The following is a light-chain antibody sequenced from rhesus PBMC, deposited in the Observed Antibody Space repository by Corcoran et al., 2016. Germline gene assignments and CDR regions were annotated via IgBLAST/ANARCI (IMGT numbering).Light chain of an antibody. CDR1: SSDLGGYNY. V-gene: IGLV2-23*01. J-gene: IGLJ1*01. CDR2: DVI. Sequence: QAALPQPPSVSGSPGQSVTISCTGSSSDLGGYNYVSWYQQHPGIAPKLMIYDVIKRPSGVSDRFSGSKSGNTASLTISGLQAEDEADYYCSSYSGSNTDCIFGGGTRLTVL. CDR3: SSYSGSNTDCI.